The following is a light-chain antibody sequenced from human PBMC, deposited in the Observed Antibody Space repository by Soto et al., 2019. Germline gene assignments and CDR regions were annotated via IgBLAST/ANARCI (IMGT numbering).Light chain of an antibody. Sequence: QSALTQPASVSGSPGQSITISCTGTSSDVGSYNLVSWYQHHPGKAPKLMIYEGSKRPSGVSNRFSGSKSGNTASLTISGLQAEDEDDYYCCSYAGSSAWVFGGGTKVTV. J-gene: IGLJ3*02. CDR1: SSDVGSYNL. CDR2: EGS. V-gene: IGLV2-23*01. CDR3: CSYAGSSAWV.